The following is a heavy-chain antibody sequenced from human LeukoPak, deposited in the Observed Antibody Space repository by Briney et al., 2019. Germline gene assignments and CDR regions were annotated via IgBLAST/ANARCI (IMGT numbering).Heavy chain of an antibody. CDR3: ARIRLVRTALFIDS. J-gene: IGHJ4*02. V-gene: IGHV3-21*01. D-gene: IGHD5-18*01. Sequence: TGGSLRLSCAGSGFSFSSYSMNWVRQAPGKGLEWVSSISATSTFIYYAGSVKGRFSISRDNAKSSLYLQMDSLRAEDTAVYYCARIRLVRTALFIDSWGQGTLVTVSS. CDR1: GFSFSSYS. CDR2: ISATSTFI.